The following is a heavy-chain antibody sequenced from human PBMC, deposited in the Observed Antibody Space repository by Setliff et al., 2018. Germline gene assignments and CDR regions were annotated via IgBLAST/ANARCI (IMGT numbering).Heavy chain of an antibody. CDR3: ARGGTYRCFDY. J-gene: IGHJ4*02. CDR1: GDSISDAS. V-gene: IGHV4-59*01. Sequence: SETLSLTCSVSGDSISDASICGWIRQPPGKGLEFIGYVYYSGAANYDPSFKSRVTVSVDTSKTQFSLKLTSLTAADTAVYYCARGGTYRCFDYWGQGALVTVSS. CDR2: VYYSGAA.